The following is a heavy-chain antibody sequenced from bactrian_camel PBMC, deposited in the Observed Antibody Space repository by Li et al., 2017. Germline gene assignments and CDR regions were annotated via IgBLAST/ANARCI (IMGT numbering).Heavy chain of an antibody. CDR3: AVLYPCSLGAAFASN. Sequence: DVQLVESGGGSVQAGESLRLSCVASGYTLPMNMGWFRRLPGQEREGVARNTPGGGRPYYSDSVKGRFTISQDNAKNTLDLQMTSLKPEDTAVYYCAVLYPCSLGAAFASNWGQGTQVTVS. CDR1: GYTLPMN. J-gene: IGHJ4*01. CDR2: NTPGGGRP. V-gene: IGHV3S40*01. D-gene: IGHD1*01.